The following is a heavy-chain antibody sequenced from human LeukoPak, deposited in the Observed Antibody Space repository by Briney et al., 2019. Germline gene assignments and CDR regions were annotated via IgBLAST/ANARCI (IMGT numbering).Heavy chain of an antibody. CDR1: GGSFSGYY. CDR3: ARRGMDV. V-gene: IGHV4-34*01. J-gene: IGHJ6*02. CDR2: INHSGST. Sequence: KPSQTLSLTCAVYGGSFSGYYWSWIRQPPGKGLEWIGEINHSGSTNYNPSLKSRVTISVDTSKNQFSLKLSSVTAADTAVYYCARRGMDVWGQGTTVTVSS.